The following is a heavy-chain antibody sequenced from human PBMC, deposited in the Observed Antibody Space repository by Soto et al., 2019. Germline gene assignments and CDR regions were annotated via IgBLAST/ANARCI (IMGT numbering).Heavy chain of an antibody. CDR3: ARDVQFYGGNSDAFDI. CDR1: GFTFSNYW. J-gene: IGHJ3*02. Sequence: VGSLRLSCAASGFTFSNYWMHWVRQAPGKGLVWVSRINTDGTSTTSADSVKGRFTISRDNAKNTLYLQMNSLRAEDTAVYYCARDVQFYGGNSDAFDIWGQGTMVTVSS. CDR2: INTDGTST. D-gene: IGHD4-17*01. V-gene: IGHV3-74*01.